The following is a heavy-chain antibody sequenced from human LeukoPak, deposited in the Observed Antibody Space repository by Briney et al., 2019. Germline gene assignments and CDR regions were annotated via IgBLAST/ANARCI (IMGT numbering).Heavy chain of an antibody. CDR1: GFTFSSYA. CDR2: IYSGGST. D-gene: IGHD4-17*01. Sequence: PGGSLRLSCAASGFTFSSYAMSWVRQTPGKGLEWVSVIYSGGSTYYADSVKGRFTISRHNSKNTLYLQMNSLRAEDTAVYYCARVSGGDYGDYQLDYWGQGTLVTVSS. J-gene: IGHJ4*02. V-gene: IGHV3-53*04. CDR3: ARVSGGDYGDYQLDY.